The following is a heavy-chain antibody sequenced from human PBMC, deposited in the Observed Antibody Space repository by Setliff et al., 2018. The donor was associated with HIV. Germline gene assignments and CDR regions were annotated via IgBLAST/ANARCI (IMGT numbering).Heavy chain of an antibody. J-gene: IGHJ5*02. D-gene: IGHD2-21*02. CDR3: ARAVCGGDCYSRLNWFDP. CDR1: GVSITSYF. Sequence: PSETLSLTCTVSGVSITSYFWSWIRQPPGKGLEWIGFIYYSGSTSGGTNYNPSLKSRVTISLDTSKNQFSLNLSSVTAADTAVYYCARAVCGGDCYSRLNWFDPWGQGTLVTVSS. CDR2: IYYSGSTSGGT. V-gene: IGHV4-59*12.